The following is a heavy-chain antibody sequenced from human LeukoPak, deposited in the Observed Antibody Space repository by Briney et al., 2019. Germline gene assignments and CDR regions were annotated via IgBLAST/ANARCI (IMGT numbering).Heavy chain of an antibody. CDR3: ASAAYGDGRFDY. D-gene: IGHD4-17*01. CDR2: IYYSGST. J-gene: IGHJ4*02. CDR1: GGSTSGGNYY. Sequence: SETLSLTCIVSGGSTSGGNYYWSWIRQPPGKGLEWIGYIYYSGSTYYNPSLKSRVTISVDTSKNQFSLKLSSVTAADTAVYYCASAAYGDGRFDYWGQGTLVTVSS. V-gene: IGHV4-30-4*01.